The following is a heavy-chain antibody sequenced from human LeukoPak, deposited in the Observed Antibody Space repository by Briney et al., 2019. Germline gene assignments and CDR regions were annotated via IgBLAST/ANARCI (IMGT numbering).Heavy chain of an antibody. CDR3: ARQKSGSYGLFDY. Sequence: SETLSLTCTVSGGSISSSSHYWGWTRQPPGKGLEWIGSIYYSGSTYYNPSLKSRVTISVDTSKNQFSLKLGSVTAADTSVYYCARQKSGSYGLFDYWGQGTLVTVSS. CDR2: IYYSGST. J-gene: IGHJ4*02. V-gene: IGHV4-39*01. D-gene: IGHD1-26*01. CDR1: GGSISSSSHY.